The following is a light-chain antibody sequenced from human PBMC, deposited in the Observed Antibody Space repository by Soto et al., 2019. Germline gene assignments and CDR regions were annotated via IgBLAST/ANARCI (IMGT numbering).Light chain of an antibody. CDR2: GAS. CDR1: QSVSSSQ. V-gene: IGKV3-20*01. Sequence: EIVLTQSPGXLSXSPGEGATLSCRAGQSVSSSQLAWYQQKPGQAPRLLVYGASSRATGIPERFSGSVSETDFTLSISRLEPEDFAVYYCQHYGNSPLTFGQGTRLEIK. J-gene: IGKJ5*01. CDR3: QHYGNSPLT.